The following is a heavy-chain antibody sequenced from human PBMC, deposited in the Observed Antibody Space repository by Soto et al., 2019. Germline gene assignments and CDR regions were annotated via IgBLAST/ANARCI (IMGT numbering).Heavy chain of an antibody. D-gene: IGHD2-15*01. Sequence: SETLCLTCAVSGVSISSGGYSWSWIRQPPGKGLEWIGYIYHSGSTYYNPSLKSRVTISVDRAKSQFSLKLSSVTAADTAVYYCARRSPSWAFDIWGQGTMVTVSS. CDR1: GVSISSGGYS. CDR2: IYHSGST. CDR3: ARRSPSWAFDI. J-gene: IGHJ3*02. V-gene: IGHV4-30-2*01.